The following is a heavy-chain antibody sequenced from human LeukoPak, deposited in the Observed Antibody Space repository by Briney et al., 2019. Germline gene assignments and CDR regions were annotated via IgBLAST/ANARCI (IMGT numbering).Heavy chain of an antibody. J-gene: IGHJ4*02. CDR3: ARGYSSGWYQGGFDY. V-gene: IGHV1-3*01. D-gene: IGHD6-19*01. CDR2: INAGNGST. CDR1: GYTFTSYA. Sequence: ASVKVSCKASGYTFTSYAMHWVRQAPGQRLEWMGWINAGNGSTKYSQKFQGRVTITRDTSASTAYMELSSLRSEDTAVYYCARGYSSGWYQGGFDYWGQGTLVTVSS.